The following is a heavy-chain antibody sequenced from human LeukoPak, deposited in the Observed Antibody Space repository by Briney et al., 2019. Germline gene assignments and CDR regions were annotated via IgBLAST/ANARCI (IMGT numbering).Heavy chain of an antibody. CDR2: ISSTGSNI. V-gene: IGHV3-48*03. CDR3: ARGRKDWYVDL. CDR1: GFTFSTYE. J-gene: IGHJ2*01. Sequence: GGSLRLSCAASGFTFSTYEMNWVRQAPGKGLEWVSYISSTGSNIYYADSVKGRFTISRDNAKNSLYLLMNSLRAEDTAVHYCARGRKDWYVDLWGRGTLVTVSS. D-gene: IGHD1-14*01.